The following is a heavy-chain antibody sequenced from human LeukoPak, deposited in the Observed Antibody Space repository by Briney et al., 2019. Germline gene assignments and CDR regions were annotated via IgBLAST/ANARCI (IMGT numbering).Heavy chain of an antibody. CDR3: ARGWDSSGYLYYYYYYMDV. Sequence: PSETLSLTCTVSGGSISSYYWSWIRQPPGKGLEWIGYIYYSGSTNYNPSLKSRVTISVDTSKNQFSLKLSSVTAADTAVYYCARGWDSSGYLYYYYYYMDVWGKGTTVTVSS. V-gene: IGHV4-59*01. CDR1: GGSISSYY. J-gene: IGHJ6*03. CDR2: IYYSGST. D-gene: IGHD3-22*01.